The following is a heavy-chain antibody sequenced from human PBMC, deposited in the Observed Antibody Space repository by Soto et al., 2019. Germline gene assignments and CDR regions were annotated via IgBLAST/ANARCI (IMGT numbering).Heavy chain of an antibody. J-gene: IGHJ4*02. CDR3: VKAGVYYDFWSGFDY. CDR1: GFTFSSYA. Sequence: GGSLRLSCAASGFTFSSYAMSWVRQAPGKGLEWVSAISGSGGSTYYADSVKGRFTISRDNSKNTLYLQMNSLRAEDTAVYYCVKAGVYYDFWSGFDYWGREPWSPSPQ. CDR2: ISGSGGST. V-gene: IGHV3-23*01. D-gene: IGHD3-3*01.